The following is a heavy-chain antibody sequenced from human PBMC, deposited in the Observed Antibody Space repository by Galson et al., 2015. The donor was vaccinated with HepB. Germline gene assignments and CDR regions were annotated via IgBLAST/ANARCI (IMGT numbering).Heavy chain of an antibody. V-gene: IGHV1-2*02. J-gene: IGHJ4*02. Sequence: SVKVSCKASGYTFTGYYMHWVRQAPGQGLEWMGWINPNSGGTNYAQKFQGRVTMTRDTSISTAYMELSRLRSDDTAVYYCARPIGNYDFWSGDYDYWGQGTLVTVSS. D-gene: IGHD3-3*01. CDR3: ARPIGNYDFWSGDYDY. CDR1: GYTFTGYY. CDR2: INPNSGGT.